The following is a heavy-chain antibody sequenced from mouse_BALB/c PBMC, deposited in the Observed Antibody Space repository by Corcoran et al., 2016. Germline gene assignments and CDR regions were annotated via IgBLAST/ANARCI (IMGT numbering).Heavy chain of an antibody. V-gene: IGHV9-1*02. J-gene: IGHJ2*01. Sequence: QIQLVQSGPELKKPGETVKISCKVSGYTFTNYGMNWVKQAPGKGLKWMGWINTYTGEPTYADDFKGRFAFSLETSASTAYLQINNLKNEDMATYFCARGSSGYDYWGQGTTLTVSS. CDR2: INTYTGEP. CDR3: ARGSSGYDY. CDR1: GYTFTNYG. D-gene: IGHD3-1*01.